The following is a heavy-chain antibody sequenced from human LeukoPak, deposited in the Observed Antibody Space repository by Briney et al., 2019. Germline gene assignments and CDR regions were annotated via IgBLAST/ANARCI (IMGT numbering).Heavy chain of an antibody. Sequence: PGGSLRLSCAASGFTFSDYYMSWIRQAPGKGLEWVSYISSSSSYTNYADSVKGRFTISRVNAKNSLYLKMNSLRAEDTAVYYCARFKREWLRSEYYFDYWGQGTLVTVSS. D-gene: IGHD5-12*01. J-gene: IGHJ4*02. CDR3: ARFKREWLRSEYYFDY. CDR2: ISSSSSYT. V-gene: IGHV3-11*06. CDR1: GFTFSDYY.